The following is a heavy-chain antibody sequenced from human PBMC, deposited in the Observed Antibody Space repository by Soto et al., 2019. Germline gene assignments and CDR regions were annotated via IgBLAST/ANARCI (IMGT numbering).Heavy chain of an antibody. CDR2: ISGSGGST. CDR3: AKGWFAAVAGTYYFDY. J-gene: IGHJ4*02. Sequence: EVQLLESGGGLVQPGGSLRLSCAASGFTFSSYAMSWVRQAPGKGLEWVSAISGSGGSTYYADSVKGRFTISRDNSKNTPYLQMNSLRAEDTAVYYCAKGWFAAVAGTYYFDYWGQGTLITVSS. CDR1: GFTFSSYA. D-gene: IGHD6-19*01. V-gene: IGHV3-23*01.